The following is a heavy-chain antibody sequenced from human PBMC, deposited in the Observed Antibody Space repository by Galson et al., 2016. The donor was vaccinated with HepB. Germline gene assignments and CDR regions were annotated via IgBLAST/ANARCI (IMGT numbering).Heavy chain of an antibody. V-gene: IGHV3-15*01. D-gene: IGHD4-17*01. CDR2: IRPQRDRKTP. CDR3: YGHLDY. CDR1: GFTFSKAW. J-gene: IGHJ4*02. Sequence: SLRLSCAASGFTFSKAWFTWVRQAPGKGLEWVGRIRPQRDRKTPVYAAPVEGRFTISRDDSKNTLYLQMNILTTEDTALYYCYGHLDYWGRGTLVTVSS.